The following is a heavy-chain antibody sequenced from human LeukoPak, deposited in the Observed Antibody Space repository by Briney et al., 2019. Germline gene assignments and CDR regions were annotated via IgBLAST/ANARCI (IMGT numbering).Heavy chain of an antibody. CDR2: IYPGDSDT. CDR1: GYSFTSYW. V-gene: IGHV5-51*01. J-gene: IGHJ6*02. CDR3: ARIQWLDIGHYYGMDV. Sequence: GESLKISCKGSGYSFTSYWIGWVRQMPGKGLKWMGIIYPGDSDTRYSPSFQGRVTISADKSISTAYLQWSSLKASNTAMYYCARIQWLDIGHYYGMDVWGQGTTVTVSS. D-gene: IGHD6-19*01.